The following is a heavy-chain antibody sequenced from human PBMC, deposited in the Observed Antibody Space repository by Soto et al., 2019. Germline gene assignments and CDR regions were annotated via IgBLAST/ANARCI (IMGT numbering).Heavy chain of an antibody. CDR2: IRSKAKNYAT. V-gene: IGHV3-73*01. Sequence: GSLRRSCAASGFTFSGSAMHWVRQASGKGLEWVGRIRSKAKNYATVYAASVKGRFTISRDDSKNTAYLQMNSLKTEDTAVYYCTRLGIAAAGTDYWGQGTLVTVSS. CDR1: GFTFSGSA. D-gene: IGHD6-13*01. J-gene: IGHJ4*02. CDR3: TRLGIAAAGTDY.